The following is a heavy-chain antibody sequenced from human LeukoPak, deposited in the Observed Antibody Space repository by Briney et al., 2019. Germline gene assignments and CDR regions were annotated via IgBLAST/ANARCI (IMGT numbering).Heavy chain of an antibody. CDR3: ARGGGWRPLRYCSSTSCRTINWFDP. CDR2: INHRGST. Sequence: SETLSLTCAVYGGSFSGYYWSWIRQPPGKGLEWIGEINHRGSTNYNPSLKSRVTISVDTSKNQFSLKLSSVTAADTAVYYCARGGGWRPLRYCSSTSCRTINWFDPWGQGTLVTVSS. J-gene: IGHJ5*02. CDR1: GGSFSGYY. V-gene: IGHV4-34*01. D-gene: IGHD2-2*01.